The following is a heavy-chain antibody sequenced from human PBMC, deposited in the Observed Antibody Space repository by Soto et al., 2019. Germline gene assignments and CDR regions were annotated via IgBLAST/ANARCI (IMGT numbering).Heavy chain of an antibody. D-gene: IGHD6-19*01. CDR1: GFTFSGHA. CDR3: ARDGQGLAPYALDV. Sequence: QVQLVESGGGVAQPGRSLRLSCTVSGFTFSGHAMHWVRQAPGKGLEWVTQIWYDGSNKYYAESVKGRFIISRDNSKNTLYLQMNSLRVEDTAVYYCARDGQGLAPYALDVWGQGTSVTVSS. CDR2: IWYDGSNK. V-gene: IGHV3-33*01. J-gene: IGHJ6*02.